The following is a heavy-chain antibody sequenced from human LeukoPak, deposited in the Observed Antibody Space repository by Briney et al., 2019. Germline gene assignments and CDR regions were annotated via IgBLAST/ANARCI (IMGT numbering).Heavy chain of an antibody. V-gene: IGHV4-38-2*01. Sequence: SETLSLTCAVSGYSISSGYYWGWVRQPPGKGLEWIASIYHSGRIYYNPSLESRVTISVDTSKNHFSLRLSSVTAADTAVYYCARATSSWPYYYMDVWGKGTTVTVSS. CDR1: GYSISSGYY. CDR3: ARATSSWPYYYMDV. D-gene: IGHD6-13*01. CDR2: IYHSGRI. J-gene: IGHJ6*03.